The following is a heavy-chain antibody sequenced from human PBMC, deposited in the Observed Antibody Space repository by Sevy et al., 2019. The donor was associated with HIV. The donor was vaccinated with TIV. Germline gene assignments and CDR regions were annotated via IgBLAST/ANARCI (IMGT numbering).Heavy chain of an antibody. CDR3: ARDGDIVVVPAATRGYYGMDV. J-gene: IGHJ6*02. D-gene: IGHD2-2*01. CDR2: ISYDGSNK. Sequence: GGSLRLSCAASGFTFSSYAMHWVRQAPGKGLEWVAVISYDGSNKYYADSVKGRFTISRENSKNTLYLQMNSLRAEDTAVYYCARDGDIVVVPAATRGYYGMDVWGQGTTVTVSS. CDR1: GFTFSSYA. V-gene: IGHV3-30-3*01.